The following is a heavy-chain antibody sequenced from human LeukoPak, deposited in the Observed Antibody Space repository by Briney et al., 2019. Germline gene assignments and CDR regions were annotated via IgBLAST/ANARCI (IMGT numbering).Heavy chain of an antibody. J-gene: IGHJ4*02. V-gene: IGHV1-69*01. CDR2: IIPIFGTA. D-gene: IGHD4-17*01. CDR1: GGTFSNYA. Sequence: AVKVSCKASGGTFSNYAISWVRQAPGQGLEGMGGIIPIFGTANYPQKFQGRVTITADESTSTAYMELSSLRSEDTAVYYCASSARTVTTVTFDYWGQGTLVTVSS. CDR3: ASSARTVTTVTFDY.